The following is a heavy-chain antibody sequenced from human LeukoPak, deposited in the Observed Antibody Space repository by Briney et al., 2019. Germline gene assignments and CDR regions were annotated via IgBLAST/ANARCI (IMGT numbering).Heavy chain of an antibody. CDR1: GGTFSSYA. D-gene: IGHD6-6*01. V-gene: IGHV1-69*05. Sequence: GSSVKVSCKASGGTFSSYAISWVRQAPGQGLEWMGGIILIFGTANYAQKFQGRVTITTDESTSTAYMELSSLRSEDTAVYYCARGNEGSIGPEYSSSRRREFYYYYYYMDVWGKGTTVTVSS. CDR2: IILIFGTA. CDR3: ARGNEGSIGPEYSSSRRREFYYYYYYMDV. J-gene: IGHJ6*03.